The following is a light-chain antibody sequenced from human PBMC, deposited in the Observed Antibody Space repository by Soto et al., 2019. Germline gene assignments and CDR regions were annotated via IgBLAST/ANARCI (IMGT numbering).Light chain of an antibody. Sequence: DIVLTQSPCTLSPSAGDRDPLSCRASQSVSNSYLAWYQQKPGQAPRLLIYGASSRATGIPDRFSGSGSGTDFTLTISRLEPEDFAVYYCQQYGDSLWTFGQGTKVDIK. CDR3: QQYGDSLWT. J-gene: IGKJ1*01. V-gene: IGKV3-20*01. CDR2: GAS. CDR1: QSVSNSY.